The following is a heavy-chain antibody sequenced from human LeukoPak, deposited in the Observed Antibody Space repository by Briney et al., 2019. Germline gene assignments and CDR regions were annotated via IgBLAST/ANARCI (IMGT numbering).Heavy chain of an antibody. J-gene: IGHJ3*02. Sequence: SETLSLTCTVSGASINSGGYFWSWLRQLPGKGLEWIGYIYYSGSTSYNPSLKSLVSMSVDTSKNQFSLKLSSVTAADTAVYFCARDGESYGSGSHFGAFDIWGQGTKVTVSS. CDR3: ARDGESYGSGSHFGAFDI. D-gene: IGHD3-10*01. CDR2: IYYSGST. V-gene: IGHV4-31*01. CDR1: GASINSGGYF.